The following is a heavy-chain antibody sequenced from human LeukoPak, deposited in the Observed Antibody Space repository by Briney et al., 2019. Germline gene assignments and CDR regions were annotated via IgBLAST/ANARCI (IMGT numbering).Heavy chain of an antibody. CDR3: AKDKTGHRAIDY. CDR1: GFTFDDYA. CDR2: ISWNSGSI. D-gene: IGHD2-21*01. J-gene: IGHJ4*02. Sequence: QPGGSLRLSCAASGFTFDDYAMHWVRQAPGKGLEWVSGISWNSGSIGYADSVKGRFTISRDNAKNSLYLQMNSLRAEDTALYYCAKDKTGHRAIDYWGQGTLVTVSS. V-gene: IGHV3-9*01.